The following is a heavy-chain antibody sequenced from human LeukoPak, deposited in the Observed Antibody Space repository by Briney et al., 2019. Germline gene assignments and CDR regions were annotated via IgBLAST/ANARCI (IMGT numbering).Heavy chain of an antibody. CDR2: VFYTGKT. CDR1: GGSVSTSDYY. CDR3: ARVFDS. Sequence: PSETLSLTCTVSGGSVSTSDYYWGWIRQSPVKGLEWIGDVFYTGKTDYNPSLRGRATISIDTSKNQFSLKLTYVTAADTAVYYCARVFDSWGQGTLVTVSS. J-gene: IGHJ4*02. V-gene: IGHV4-39*07.